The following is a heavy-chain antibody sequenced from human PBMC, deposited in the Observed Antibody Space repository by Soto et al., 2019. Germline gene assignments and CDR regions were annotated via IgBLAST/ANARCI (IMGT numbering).Heavy chain of an antibody. J-gene: IGHJ6*03. Sequence: DVQLVESGGGLVQPGRSLRLSCEVSGFSFGDYAMHWVRQAPGKGLEWVSGIFWNSGTIAYADSVKVRFTISRDNAKKSLHLQMNSLRPEDTALYYCAKGQCTRVTCYSDYMDVWGKGTTVTVSS. CDR3: AKGQCTRVTCYSDYMDV. CDR1: GFSFGDYA. V-gene: IGHV3-9*01. CDR2: IFWNSGTI. D-gene: IGHD3-10*01.